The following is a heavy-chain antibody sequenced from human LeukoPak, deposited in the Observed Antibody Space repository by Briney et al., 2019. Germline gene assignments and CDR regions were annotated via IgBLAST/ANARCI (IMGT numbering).Heavy chain of an antibody. Sequence: SQTLSLTCAVSGGSISSGGYSWSWIRQPPGKGLEWIGYIYHSGSTNYNPSLKSRVTISVDKSKNQFSLKLSSVTAADTAVYYCARGCSSTSCYLEIDAFDIWGQGTMVTVSS. D-gene: IGHD2-2*01. J-gene: IGHJ3*02. CDR2: IYHSGST. V-gene: IGHV4-30-2*01. CDR3: ARGCSSTSCYLEIDAFDI. CDR1: GGSISSGGYS.